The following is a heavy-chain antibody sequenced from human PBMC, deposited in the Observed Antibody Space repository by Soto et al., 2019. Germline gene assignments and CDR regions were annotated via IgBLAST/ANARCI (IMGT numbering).Heavy chain of an antibody. CDR3: ARGASFWSGVGVYFQH. J-gene: IGHJ1*01. CDR1: GGSISSYY. D-gene: IGHD3-3*01. Sequence: QVQLQESGPGLVKPSETLSLTCTVSGGSISSYYWSWIRQPPGKGLEWIGYIYYSGSTNYNPSLKSRVTISVDTSKNQFSLKLSSVTAADTAVYYCARGASFWSGVGVYFQHWGQGTLVTVSS. CDR2: IYYSGST. V-gene: IGHV4-59*01.